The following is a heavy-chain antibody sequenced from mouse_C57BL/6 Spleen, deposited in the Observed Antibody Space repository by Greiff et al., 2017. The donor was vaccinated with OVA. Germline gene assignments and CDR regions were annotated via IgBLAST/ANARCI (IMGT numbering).Heavy chain of an antibody. CDR2: ISYDGSN. Sequence: EVKLVESGPGLVKPSQSLSLTCSVTGYSITSGYYWNWIRQFPGNKLEWMGYISYDGSNNYNPSLKNRISITRDTSKNQFFLKLNSVTTEDTATYYCAREGTTVVPYFDYWGQGTTLTVSS. V-gene: IGHV3-6*01. CDR3: AREGTTVVPYFDY. J-gene: IGHJ2*01. D-gene: IGHD1-1*01. CDR1: GYSITSGYY.